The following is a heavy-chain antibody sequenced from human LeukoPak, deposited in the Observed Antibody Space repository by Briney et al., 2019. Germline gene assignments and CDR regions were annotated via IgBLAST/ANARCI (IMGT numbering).Heavy chain of an antibody. CDR1: GDSISGSY. CDR2: IYYSGRA. J-gene: IGHJ6*02. Sequence: SETLSLTCTVSGDSISGSYWTWVRQPPGQGLEWIGQIYYSGRAVYNPSLKRRITISVDTSKNQMALTLTSVTAADTAIYYLVKFRVDYEMGVWSQATSVTVSS. D-gene: IGHD3-10*01. V-gene: IGHV4-59*01. CDR3: VKFRVDYEMGV.